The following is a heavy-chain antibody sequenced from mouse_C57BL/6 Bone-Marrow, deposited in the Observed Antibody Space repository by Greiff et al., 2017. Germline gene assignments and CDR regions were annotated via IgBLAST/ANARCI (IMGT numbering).Heavy chain of an antibody. V-gene: IGHV14-4*01. D-gene: IGHD1-1*01. J-gene: IGHJ3*01. CDR3: TTTLRPCAY. Sequence: VQLKQSGAELVRPGASVRLSCTASGFNIKDDYLHWVKQRPEPGLEWIGWIDPEYGDTEYAPKFQGKATITSDTSSNTAYLQLSSVTSEDTAVYYCTTTLRPCAYWGQGTLVTVSA. CDR2: IDPEYGDT. CDR1: GFNIKDDY.